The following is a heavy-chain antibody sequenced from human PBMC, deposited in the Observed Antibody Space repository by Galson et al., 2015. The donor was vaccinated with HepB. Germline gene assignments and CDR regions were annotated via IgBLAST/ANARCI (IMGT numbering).Heavy chain of an antibody. CDR1: GFTFSIYD. D-gene: IGHD6-13*01. J-gene: IGHJ4*02. Sequence: SLRLSCAASGFTFSIYDMHWVRQAAGKGLEWASAIYADGETHYSGSVKGRFTVSRENVKNSLFLQMESLRNGDTAQYYCATGGAPAGHAFHIWGQGTLVTVSS. CDR2: IYADGET. V-gene: IGHV3-13*04. CDR3: ATGGAPAGHAFHI.